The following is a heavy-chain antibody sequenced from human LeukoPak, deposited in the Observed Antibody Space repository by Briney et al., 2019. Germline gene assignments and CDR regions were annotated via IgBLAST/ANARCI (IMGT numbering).Heavy chain of an antibody. J-gene: IGHJ3*01. CDR1: GVSISSGSNY. CDR2: IYSSGST. D-gene: IGHD3-10*01. Sequence: SETLSLACNVPGVSISSGSNYWGWIRQPPGKTLEWIGSIYSSGSTYYNSSLKSRVIILIDTSKSHFSLTLSSVTAADTAVYYCTRSDGYGLVGIWGQGTMVTVSS. CDR3: TRSDGYGLVGI. V-gene: IGHV4-39*07.